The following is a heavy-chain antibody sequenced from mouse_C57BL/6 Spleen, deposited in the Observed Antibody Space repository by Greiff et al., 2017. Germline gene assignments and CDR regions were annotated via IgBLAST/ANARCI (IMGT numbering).Heavy chain of an antibody. V-gene: IGHV1-82*01. J-gene: IGHJ3*01. CDR2: IYPGDGDT. CDR3: ARAGGVRSTWFAY. CDR1: GYAFSSSW. Sequence: VHLVESGPELVKPGASVKISCKASGYAFSSSWMNWVKQRPGKGLEWIGRIYPGDGDTNYNGKFKGNATLTADKSSGTAYMQLSSLTSEDSAVYFCARAGGVRSTWFAYWGQGTLVTVSA. D-gene: IGHD5-1*01.